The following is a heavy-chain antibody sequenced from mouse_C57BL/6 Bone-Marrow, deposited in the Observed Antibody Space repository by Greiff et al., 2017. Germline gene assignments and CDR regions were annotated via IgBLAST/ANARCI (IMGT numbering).Heavy chain of an antibody. Sequence: VQLKESGPGLVKPSQSLSLTCSVTGYSITSGYYWNWIRQFPGNKLEWMGYISYDGSNNYNPSLKNRISITRDTSKNQFFLKLNSVTTEDTATYFCAKLLRPSYAMDYWGQGTSVTVSS. J-gene: IGHJ4*01. CDR3: AKLLRPSYAMDY. CDR1: GYSITSGYY. V-gene: IGHV3-6*01. CDR2: ISYDGSN. D-gene: IGHD1-2*01.